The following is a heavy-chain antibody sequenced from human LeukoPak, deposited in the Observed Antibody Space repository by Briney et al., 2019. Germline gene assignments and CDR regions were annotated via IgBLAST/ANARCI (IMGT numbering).Heavy chain of an antibody. CDR1: GGSFSGYY. CDR2: INHSGST. J-gene: IGHJ6*04. D-gene: IGHD2-15*01. CDR3: ARGLSRGYCSGGSCYFPRGPYYYGMDV. Sequence: PSETLSLTCAVYGGSFSGYYWSWIRQPPGKGLEWIGEINHSGSTNYNPSLKSRVTISVDTSKNQFSLKLSSVTAADTAVYYCARGLSRGYCSGGSCYFPRGPYYYGMDVWGKGTTVTVSS. V-gene: IGHV4-34*01.